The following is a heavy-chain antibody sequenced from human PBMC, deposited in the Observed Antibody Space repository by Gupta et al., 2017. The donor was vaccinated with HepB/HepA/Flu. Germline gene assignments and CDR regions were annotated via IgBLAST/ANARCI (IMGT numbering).Heavy chain of an antibody. CDR2: IYYSGTT. D-gene: IGHD3-3*01. V-gene: IGHV4-39*01. CDR1: GGSISSSSYY. J-gene: IGHJ4*02. Sequence: QLQLQESGPGLVKPSETLSLTCTVSGGSISSSSYYWGWIRQPPGKGLEWIGSIYYSGTTYYNPSLKSRITISVDTSKTQFSRKLSSVTAADTAVYYCARLSFDDFWSGYGQESSDYWGQGTLVTVSS. CDR3: ARLSFDDFWSGYGQESSDY.